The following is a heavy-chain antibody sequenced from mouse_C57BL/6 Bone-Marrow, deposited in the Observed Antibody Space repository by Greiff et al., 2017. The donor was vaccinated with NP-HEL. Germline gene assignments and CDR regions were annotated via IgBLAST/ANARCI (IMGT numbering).Heavy chain of an antibody. CDR2: ISSGGDYI. CDR3: TREGGTTVAYYCDY. D-gene: IGHD1-1*01. Sequence: DVMLVESGEGLVKPGGSLKLSCAASGFTFSSYAMSWVRQTPEKRLEWVAYISSGGDYIYYADTVKGRFTISRDNARNTLYLQMSSLKSEDTAMYYCTREGGTTVAYYCDYWGQGTTLTVSS. V-gene: IGHV5-9-1*02. CDR1: GFTFSSYA. J-gene: IGHJ2*01.